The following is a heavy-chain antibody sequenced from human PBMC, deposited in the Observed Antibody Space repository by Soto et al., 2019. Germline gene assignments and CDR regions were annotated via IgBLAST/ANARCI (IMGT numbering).Heavy chain of an antibody. V-gene: IGHV3-30-3*01. J-gene: IGHJ4*02. CDR1: GFTFSNNA. D-gene: IGHD1-26*01. CDR3: SKDYLYYGEGAEL. CDR2: LCDDGSKT. Sequence: QVQLVESGGGVVQPGRSLRLSCAASGFTFSNNALHWVRQAPGKGLEWVAGLCDDGSKTYYAESVKGRFTISRDNSKSTMFLQMSGLRPDDTAVYYCSKDYLYYGEGAELWGQGTLLTVSS.